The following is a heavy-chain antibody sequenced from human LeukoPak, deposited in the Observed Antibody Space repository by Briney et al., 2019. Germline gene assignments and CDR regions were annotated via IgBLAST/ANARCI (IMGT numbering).Heavy chain of an antibody. Sequence: SETLSPTCTVSGGSISSYYWSWIRQPPGKGLEWIGYIYTSGSTNYNPSLKSRVTISVDTSKNQFSLKLSSVTAADTAVYYCARHKYSSTFDYWGQGTLVTVSS. CDR3: ARHKYSSTFDY. CDR2: IYTSGST. D-gene: IGHD6-13*01. V-gene: IGHV4-4*09. CDR1: GGSISSYY. J-gene: IGHJ4*02.